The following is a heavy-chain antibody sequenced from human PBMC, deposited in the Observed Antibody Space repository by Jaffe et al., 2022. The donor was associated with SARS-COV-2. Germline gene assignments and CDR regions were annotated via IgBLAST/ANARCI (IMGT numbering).Heavy chain of an antibody. Sequence: QVQLQQWGAGLLKPSETLSLTCAVYGGSFSGYYWSWIRQPPGKGLEWIGEINHSGSTNYNPSLKSRVTISVDTSKNQFSLKLSSVTAADTAVYYCARGGAARGLPATFSPFGFDYWGQGTLVTVSS. J-gene: IGHJ4*02. CDR1: GGSFSGYY. D-gene: IGHD6-6*01. CDR2: INHSGST. CDR3: ARGGAARGLPATFSPFGFDY. V-gene: IGHV4-34*01.